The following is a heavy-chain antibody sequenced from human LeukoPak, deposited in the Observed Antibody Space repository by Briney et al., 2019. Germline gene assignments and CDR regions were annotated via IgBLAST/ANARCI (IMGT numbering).Heavy chain of an antibody. V-gene: IGHV4-59*01. D-gene: IGHD3-22*01. Sequence: PSETLSLTCTVSGGSISSYYWSWIRQPPAKGLEWIGYIYYSGSTNYNPSLKSRVTISVDTSKNQFSLKLSSVTAADTAVYYCARDMNYYDSSGYYYWFDPWGQGTLVTVSS. CDR3: ARDMNYYDSSGYYYWFDP. J-gene: IGHJ5*02. CDR1: GGSISSYY. CDR2: IYYSGST.